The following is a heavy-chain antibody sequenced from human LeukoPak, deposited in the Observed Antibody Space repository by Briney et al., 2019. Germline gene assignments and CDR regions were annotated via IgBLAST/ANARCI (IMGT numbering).Heavy chain of an antibody. CDR1: GFTFSSYA. CDR2: ISGSGGST. J-gene: IGHJ4*02. Sequence: PAGSLRLSCAASGFTFSSYAMSWVRQAPGKGLEWVSAISGSGGSTYYADSVKGRLTISRDNSKNTLYLQMNSLRAEDTAVYYCAAGLRQGGVEDYWGQGTLVTVSS. D-gene: IGHD3-16*01. V-gene: IGHV3-23*01. CDR3: AAGLRQGGVEDY.